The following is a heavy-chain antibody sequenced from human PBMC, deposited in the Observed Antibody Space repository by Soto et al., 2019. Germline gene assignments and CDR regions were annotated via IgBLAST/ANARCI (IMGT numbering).Heavy chain of an antibody. D-gene: IGHD2-15*01. CDR3: AGGRYFSGGSCPRGYYYYYYMDV. CDR2: INAGNGNT. Sequence: QVQLVQSGAEVKKPGASVKVSCKASGYTFTSYAMHWVRQAPGQRLEWMGWINAGNGNTKYSQKFQGRVTLTGDTSASPAHMELSGLRAEDTAVYYGAGGRYFSGGSCPRGYYYYYYMDVWGQGTTGTVSS. J-gene: IGHJ6*03. V-gene: IGHV1-3*01. CDR1: GYTFTSYA.